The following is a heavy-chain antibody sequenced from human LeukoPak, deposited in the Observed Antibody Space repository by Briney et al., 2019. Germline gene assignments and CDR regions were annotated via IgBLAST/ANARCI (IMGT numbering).Heavy chain of an antibody. CDR1: GGSISSYY. J-gene: IGHJ3*02. V-gene: IGHV4-59*01. CDR3: ARVVSSSWYEDAFDI. CDR2: IYYSGST. Sequence: SETLSLTCTVSGGSISSYYWSWIRQPPGKGLEWIGYIYYSGSTNYNPSLKSRVTISVDTSKNQFSLKLSSVTAADTAVYYCARVVSSSWYEDAFDIWGQGTMVTVSS. D-gene: IGHD6-13*01.